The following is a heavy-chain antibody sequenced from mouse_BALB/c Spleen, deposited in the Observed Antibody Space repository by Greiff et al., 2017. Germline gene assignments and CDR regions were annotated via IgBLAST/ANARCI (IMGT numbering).Heavy chain of an antibody. CDR1: GFSLTSYG. CDR3: ARGAYYRYDVGSWFAY. J-gene: IGHJ3*01. V-gene: IGHV2-9*02. CDR2: IWAGGST. Sequence: VKLQESGPGLVAPSQSLSITCTVSGFSLTSYGVHWVRQPPGKGLEWLGVIWAGGSTNYNSALMSRLSISKDNSKSQVFLKMNSLQTDDTAMYYCARGAYYRYDVGSWFAYWGQGTLVTVSA. D-gene: IGHD2-14*01.